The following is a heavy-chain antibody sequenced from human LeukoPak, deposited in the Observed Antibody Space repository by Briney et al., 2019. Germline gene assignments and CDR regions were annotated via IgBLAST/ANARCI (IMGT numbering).Heavy chain of an antibody. V-gene: IGHV4-34*01. CDR2: INHSGST. Sequence: PSETLSLTCAVYGGSFSGYYWSWIRQPPGKGLEWIGEINHSGSTNLNPSLKSRVTISVDTSKNQFSLKLSSVTAADTAVYYCARKIGAATSWFDPWGQGTLVTVSS. D-gene: IGHD2-15*01. J-gene: IGHJ5*02. CDR3: ARKIGAATSWFDP. CDR1: GGSFSGYY.